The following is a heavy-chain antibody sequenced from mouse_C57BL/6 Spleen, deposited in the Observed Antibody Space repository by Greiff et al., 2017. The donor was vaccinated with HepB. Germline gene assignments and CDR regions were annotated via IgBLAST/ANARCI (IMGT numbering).Heavy chain of an antibody. D-gene: IGHD4-1*01. CDR1: GFTFSSYA. V-gene: IGHV5-4*01. CDR2: ISDGGSYT. J-gene: IGHJ1*03. CDR3: ARAMTGGGHFDV. Sequence: EVHLVESGGGLVKPGGSLKLSCAASGFTFSSYAMSWVRQTPEKRLEWVATISDGGSYTYYPDNVKGRFTISRDNAKNNLYLQMSHLKSEDTAMYYCARAMTGGGHFDVGGTGTTDTVST.